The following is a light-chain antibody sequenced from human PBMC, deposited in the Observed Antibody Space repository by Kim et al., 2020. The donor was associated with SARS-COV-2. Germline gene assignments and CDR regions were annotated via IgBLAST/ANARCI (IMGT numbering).Light chain of an antibody. J-gene: IGKJ1*01. V-gene: IGKV1-33*01. CDR3: QQYGNIPWT. CDR1: QGIRNH. CDR2: DAS. Sequence: DIQMTQSPSSLSAFVGDRVTITCQASQGIRNHLNWYQQKPGKAPKLLIYDASTLETGVPSRFSGSGSGTDFTFTISSLQPEDIATYYCQQYGNIPWTFGPGTKVEIK.